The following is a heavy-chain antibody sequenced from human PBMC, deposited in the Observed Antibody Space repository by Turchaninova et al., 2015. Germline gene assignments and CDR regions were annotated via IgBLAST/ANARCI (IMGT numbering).Heavy chain of an antibody. Sequence: QVQLQESGPGLVKPSETLSLTCAVSGYSISSRYHWDWIRQPPGTGLEWIGGVYYTGSTYYNPSLTSRVTISGDTSENQFSLSLSSVTAADAAVYVCARQSCASGSYYAPSDYWGQGILVTVSS. CDR1: GYSISSRYH. CDR3: ARQSCASGSYYAPSDY. D-gene: IGHD3-10*01. J-gene: IGHJ4*02. V-gene: IGHV4-38-2*01. CDR2: VYYTGST.